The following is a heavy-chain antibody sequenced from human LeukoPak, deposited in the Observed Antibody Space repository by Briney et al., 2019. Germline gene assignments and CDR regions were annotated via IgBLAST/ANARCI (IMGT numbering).Heavy chain of an antibody. CDR3: AKDVSYYDILTDLDKGYFDY. D-gene: IGHD3-9*01. CDR1: GFSFSSYA. V-gene: IGHV3-23*01. Sequence: GGSLRLSCAASGFSFSSYAMSWVRQAPGKGLQWVSAISGSGGSTYYADSVKGRCTISRDNSKNTLYLQMNSLRAEDTAVYYCAKDVSYYDILTDLDKGYFDYWGQGTLVTVSS. CDR2: ISGSGGST. J-gene: IGHJ4*02.